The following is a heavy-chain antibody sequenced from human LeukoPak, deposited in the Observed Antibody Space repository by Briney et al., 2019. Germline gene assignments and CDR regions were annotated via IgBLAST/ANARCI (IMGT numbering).Heavy chain of an antibody. D-gene: IGHD1-20*01. V-gene: IGHV1-46*01. J-gene: IGHJ4*02. Sequence: ASVTVSCKASGYTFTNYYMHWVRQAPGQRLEWMGIINPSGGSTSYAQKFQGRVTMTRDMSTSTVYMELSSLRSEDTAVYYCARVSENNWNDASWGFFDYWGQGTLVTVSS. CDR2: INPSGGST. CDR1: GYTFTNYY. CDR3: ARVSENNWNDASWGFFDY.